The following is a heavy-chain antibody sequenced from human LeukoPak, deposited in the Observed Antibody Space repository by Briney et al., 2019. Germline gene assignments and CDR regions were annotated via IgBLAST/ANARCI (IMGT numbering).Heavy chain of an antibody. CDR2: IYYSGST. D-gene: IGHD6-19*01. CDR1: GGSISSDNYY. Sequence: SQTLSLTCTVSGGSISSDNYYWTWIRQPPGKGLEWIGYIYYSGSTYYNPPLKSQVTMSIDASKNQFSLKLSSVTAADTAVYYCARIEAASSVFFDYWGQGTLVTVSS. J-gene: IGHJ4*02. V-gene: IGHV4-30-4*08. CDR3: ARIEAASSVFFDY.